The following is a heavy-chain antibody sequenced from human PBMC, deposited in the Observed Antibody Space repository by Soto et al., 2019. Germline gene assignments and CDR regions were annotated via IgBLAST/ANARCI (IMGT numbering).Heavy chain of an antibody. CDR3: ATDLRDYYDSRGYYKGVY. Sequence: ASVKVSCKVSGYTLTELSMHWVRQAPGKGLEWMGGFDPEDGETIYAQKFQGRVTMTEDTSTDTAYMELSSLRSEDTAVYYCATDLRDYYDSRGYYKGVYWGQGTLVTVSS. V-gene: IGHV1-24*01. CDR2: FDPEDGET. CDR1: GYTLTELS. J-gene: IGHJ4*02. D-gene: IGHD3-22*01.